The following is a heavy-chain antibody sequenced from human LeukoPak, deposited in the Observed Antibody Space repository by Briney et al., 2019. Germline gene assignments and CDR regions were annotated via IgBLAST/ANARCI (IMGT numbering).Heavy chain of an antibody. CDR3: ARDCGYSYGTWGYYYYYYGMDV. D-gene: IGHD5-18*01. CDR1: GGTFSSYA. V-gene: IGHV1-69*04. CDR2: IIPILGIA. J-gene: IGHJ6*02. Sequence: GASVKVSCKASGGTFSSYAISWVRQAPGQGLEWMGRIIPILGIANYAQKFQGRVTITADKSTSTAYMELGSLRSEDTAVYYCARDCGYSYGTWGYYYYYYGMDVWGQGTTVTVSS.